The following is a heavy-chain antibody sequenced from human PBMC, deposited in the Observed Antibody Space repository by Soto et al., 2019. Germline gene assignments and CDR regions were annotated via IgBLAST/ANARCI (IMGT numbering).Heavy chain of an antibody. V-gene: IGHV4-61*08. J-gene: IGHJ6*02. D-gene: IGHD3-22*01. Sequence: SETLSLTCTVSGGSISSGGYYWSWIRQHPGKGLEWIGYIYYSGSTNYNPSLKSRVTISVDTSKNQFSLKLSSVTAADTAVYYCARDLYYDSSGYYGMDVWGQGTTVTVSS. CDR2: IYYSGST. CDR1: GGSISSGGYY. CDR3: ARDLYYDSSGYYGMDV.